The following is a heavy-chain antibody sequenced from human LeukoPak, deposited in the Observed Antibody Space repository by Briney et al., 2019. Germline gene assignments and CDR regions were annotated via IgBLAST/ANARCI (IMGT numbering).Heavy chain of an antibody. V-gene: IGHV1-46*01. J-gene: IGHJ5*02. CDR2: INPSGGST. CDR1: GYTFTSYY. CDR3: AREWADYYGSWVGRKENNWFDP. D-gene: IGHD3-10*01. Sequence: GASVKVSCKASGYTFTSYYMHWVRQAPGQGLEWMGIINPSGGSTSYAQKFQGRVTMTRDMSTSTVYMELSSLRSEDTAVYYCAREWADYYGSWVGRKENNWFDPWGQGTLVTVSS.